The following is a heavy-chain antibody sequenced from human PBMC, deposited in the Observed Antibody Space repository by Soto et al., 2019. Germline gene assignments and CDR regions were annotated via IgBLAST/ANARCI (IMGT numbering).Heavy chain of an antibody. CDR2: NNVGNDNT. V-gene: IGHV1-3*01. D-gene: IGHD6-25*01. CDR3: TKSKSGWTLGF. CDR1: GYTFSSSA. Sequence: QVQLVQSGAEVKKPGASVKLSCKASGYTFSSSAMHWVRKAPGQRLEWMGWNNVGNDNTEYSWRWQGGVTITKDITASTADMVLSVLTSEDTAVYYCTKSKSGWTLGFWGPGTLVTVSS. J-gene: IGHJ4*02.